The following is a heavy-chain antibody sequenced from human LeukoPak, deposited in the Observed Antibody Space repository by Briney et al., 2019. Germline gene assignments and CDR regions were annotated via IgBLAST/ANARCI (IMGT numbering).Heavy chain of an antibody. J-gene: IGHJ6*03. CDR3: ARDPGGVNIPRYYFYMDV. V-gene: IGHV1-2*02. CDR2: INPNSGGT. D-gene: IGHD3-16*01. Sequence: ASVKVSCKASGYTFIGNYIHWVRQAPGQGLEWMGWINPNSGGTNYAQKFQGRVTMTIDTSISTAYMELSRLKSDDTAVYYCARDPGGVNIPRYYFYMDVWGKGTTVTISS. CDR1: GYTFIGNY.